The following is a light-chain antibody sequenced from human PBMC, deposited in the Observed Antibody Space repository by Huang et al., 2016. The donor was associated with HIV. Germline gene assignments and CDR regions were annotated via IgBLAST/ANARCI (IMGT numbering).Light chain of an antibody. Sequence: DIIMTQSPDSLAVSLVERATLNCRSSQSVYSSSTSKDYMAWFQQKPGQPPRLLLFCASTREAGGPDRFSGSGSGTHFTLTIANLEAEDAAIYYCQQYYSSPQTFGQGTRVEVK. CDR3: QQYYSSPQT. CDR1: QSVYSSSTSKDY. CDR2: CAS. V-gene: IGKV4-1*01. J-gene: IGKJ1*01.